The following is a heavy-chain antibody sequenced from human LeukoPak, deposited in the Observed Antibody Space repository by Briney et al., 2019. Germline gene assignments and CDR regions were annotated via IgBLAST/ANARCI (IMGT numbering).Heavy chain of an antibody. CDR1: GYTFTSYD. CDR3: ARILWFGERSFDY. CDR2: MNPNSGNT. J-gene: IGHJ4*02. D-gene: IGHD3-10*01. Sequence: GASVKVSCKASGYTFTSYDLNWVRQATGQGLEWMGWMNPNSGNTGYAQKFQGRVTLTRNTSISTAYMELSSLRSEDTAVYYCARILWFGERSFDYWGQGTLVTVSS. V-gene: IGHV1-8*01.